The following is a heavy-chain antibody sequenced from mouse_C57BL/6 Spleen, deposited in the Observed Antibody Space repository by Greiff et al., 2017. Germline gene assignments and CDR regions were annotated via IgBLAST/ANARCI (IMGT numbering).Heavy chain of an antibody. CDR1: GNTFTSYW. Sequence: QVQLQQPGAELVRPGSSVKLSCKASGNTFTSYWMDWVKQRPGQGLEWIGNIYPSDSETHYNQKFKDKATLTVDKSSSTAYMQLSSLTSEDAAVYYCSRGSSGYVGWFAYWGQGTLVTVSA. V-gene: IGHV1-61*01. D-gene: IGHD3-2*02. CDR2: IYPSDSET. CDR3: SRGSSGYVGWFAY. J-gene: IGHJ3*01.